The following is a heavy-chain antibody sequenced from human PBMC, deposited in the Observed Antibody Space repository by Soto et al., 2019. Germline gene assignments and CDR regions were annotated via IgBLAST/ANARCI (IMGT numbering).Heavy chain of an antibody. D-gene: IGHD3-10*01. Sequence: QVQLVESGGGVVQPGRSLRLSCAASGFTFSSYGMHWVRQAPGTGLEWVAVISYDGSNKYYADSVKGRFTISRDNSKNTLYLQMNSLRAEDTAVYYCAKDGGYYGSGSHTSMDVWGQGTTVTVSS. CDR1: GFTFSSYG. CDR3: AKDGGYYGSGSHTSMDV. J-gene: IGHJ6*02. CDR2: ISYDGSNK. V-gene: IGHV3-30*18.